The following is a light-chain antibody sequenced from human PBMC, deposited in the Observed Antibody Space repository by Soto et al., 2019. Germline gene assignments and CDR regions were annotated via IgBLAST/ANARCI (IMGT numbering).Light chain of an antibody. CDR2: AAS. CDR1: QGISSY. V-gene: IGKV1-9*01. CDR3: QQLYTYPYT. Sequence: DIQLTQSPSFLSASVGDKVTITCRASQGISSYLAWFQQKPGKAPKLLIYAASTLQSGVPSRFSGSGSGKELTITISSLQPEDFANYYCQQLYTYPYTFGQGTKLEIK. J-gene: IGKJ2*01.